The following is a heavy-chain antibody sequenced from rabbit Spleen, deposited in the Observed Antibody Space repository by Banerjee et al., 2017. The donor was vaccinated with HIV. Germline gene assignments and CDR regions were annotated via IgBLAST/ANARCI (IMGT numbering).Heavy chain of an antibody. CDR2: VGSDDGST. CDR3: ARGLSRSNL. CDR1: GIDFNSDDY. J-gene: IGHJ4*01. V-gene: IGHV1S45*01. D-gene: IGHD1-1*01. Sequence: QVVESGGGLVQPEGSLTLTCKASGIDFNSDDYMCWVRQPPGKGLEWIACVGSDDGSTYYASWVNGRFTLSKSSSSAVTLQMTSLTVADTATYFFARGLSRSNLWGPGTLVTVS.